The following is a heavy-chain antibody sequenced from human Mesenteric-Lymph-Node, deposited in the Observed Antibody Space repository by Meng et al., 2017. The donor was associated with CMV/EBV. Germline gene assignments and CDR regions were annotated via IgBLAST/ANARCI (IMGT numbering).Heavy chain of an antibody. Sequence: ASVKVSCKASGYTFTGYYMHWVRQAPGQGLEWMGWINPNSGGTNYAQKFQGRVTMTRDMSIDTAYMELNSLRSDDTAVYYCAREGRYWGDYDYYGLDLWGQGTTVTVSS. CDR3: AREGRYWGDYDYYGLDL. J-gene: IGHJ6*02. CDR2: INPNSGGT. V-gene: IGHV1-2*02. CDR1: GYTFTGYY. D-gene: IGHD2-8*02.